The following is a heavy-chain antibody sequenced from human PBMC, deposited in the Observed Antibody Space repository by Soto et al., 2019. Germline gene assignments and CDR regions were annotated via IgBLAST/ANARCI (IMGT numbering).Heavy chain of an antibody. V-gene: IGHV4-31*03. Sequence: SETLSLTCNVSGGSITSGGHYWMWIRHHPGKGLEWIGYIYYTGSTYYTPSLKSRVIISRDTSQNHFSLKLNSVTAADTAIYFCARETPGDRLSYGCDIWGRGTMVTVSS. CDR3: ARETPGDRLSYGCDI. D-gene: IGHD7-27*01. CDR2: IYYTGST. J-gene: IGHJ3*02. CDR1: GGSITSGGHY.